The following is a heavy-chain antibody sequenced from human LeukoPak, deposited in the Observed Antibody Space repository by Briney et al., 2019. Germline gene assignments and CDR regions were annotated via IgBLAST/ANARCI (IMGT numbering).Heavy chain of an antibody. CDR1: GCSVTSYW. V-gene: IGHV5-51*01. Sequence: GESLKISCKRSGCSVTSYWIGWVRQMPGKGLEWMGIIYPGDSDTRYTPSFQCQVTISADKSISTAYLQWSSLKASDTAIYYCARRYYDSSGANAFDIWGQGTMLTVSS. D-gene: IGHD3-22*01. J-gene: IGHJ3*02. CDR3: ARRYYDSSGANAFDI. CDR2: IYPGDSDT.